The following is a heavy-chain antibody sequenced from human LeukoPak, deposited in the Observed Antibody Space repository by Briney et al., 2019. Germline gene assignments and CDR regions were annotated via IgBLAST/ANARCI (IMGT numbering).Heavy chain of an antibody. CDR1: GYTFTGYY. D-gene: IGHD3-10*01. CDR3: ARFGRSGNRGAVS. J-gene: IGHJ4*02. Sequence: ASVKVSCKASGYTFTGYYMHWVRQAPGQGLEWIGWINPNSGGTNYAQKFQGRVTMTRDTSISTAYMELGRLRSDDTAVYYCARFGRSGNRGAVSWGQGTLVTVSS. CDR2: INPNSGGT. V-gene: IGHV1-2*02.